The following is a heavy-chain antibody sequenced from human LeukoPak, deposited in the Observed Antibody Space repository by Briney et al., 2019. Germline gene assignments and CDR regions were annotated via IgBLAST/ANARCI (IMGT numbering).Heavy chain of an antibody. CDR2: IYYSGST. CDR1: GASISSYY. D-gene: IGHD6-19*01. J-gene: IGHJ4*02. CDR3: ARGGIRYSNGWYEEDY. Sequence: PSETLSLTCTVSGASISSYYWSWVRQPPGKRLEWIGYIYYSGSTNYNPSLKSRVTISIDTSKNQFSLKLNSVTAADTAVYYCARGGIRYSNGWYEEDYWGQGTLVTVSS. V-gene: IGHV4-59*01.